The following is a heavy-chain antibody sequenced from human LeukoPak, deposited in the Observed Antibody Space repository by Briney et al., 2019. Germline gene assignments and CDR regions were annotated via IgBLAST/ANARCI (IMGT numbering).Heavy chain of an antibody. D-gene: IGHD3-22*01. CDR1: GESFSYNY. CDR2: INHSGRV. V-gene: IGHV4-34*01. CDR3: ARGLGPMSPSLDY. J-gene: IGHJ4*02. Sequence: PSETLSLTCAVSGESFSYNYWTWVRQPPGKGLEWIGDINHSGRVNYRPSLKRRVTISVDTSKSQFSLKLSAVTAADTAVYYCARGLGPMSPSLDYWGQGALVTVSS.